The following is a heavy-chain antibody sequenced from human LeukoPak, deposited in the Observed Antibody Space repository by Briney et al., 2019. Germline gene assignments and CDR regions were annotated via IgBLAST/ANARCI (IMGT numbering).Heavy chain of an antibody. CDR2: IYTSGST. J-gene: IGHJ4*02. Sequence: PSETLSLTCSVSGGSINTGGFYWSWIRQPAGKGLEWIGRIYTSGSTNYNPSLKSRVTMSVDTSKNQFSLKLSSVTAADTAVYYCARLYYGSGWYDYWGQGTLVTVSS. V-gene: IGHV4-61*02. CDR1: GGSINTGGFY. CDR3: ARLYYGSGWYDY. D-gene: IGHD6-19*01.